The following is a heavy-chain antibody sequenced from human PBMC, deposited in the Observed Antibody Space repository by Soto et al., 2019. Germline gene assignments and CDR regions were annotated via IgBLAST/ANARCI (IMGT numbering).Heavy chain of an antibody. CDR3: ARDGTWIQLPPYINWLDP. CDR2: IIPILGIA. Sequence: QVQLVQSGAEVKKPGSSVKVSCKASGGTFSSYTISWVRQAPGQGLEWMGRIIPILGIANYAQKFQGRVTITADKSTSTAYMELSSLRSEDTAVYYCARDGTWIQLPPYINWLDPWGQGTLVTVSS. D-gene: IGHD5-18*01. CDR1: GGTFSSYT. V-gene: IGHV1-69*08. J-gene: IGHJ5*02.